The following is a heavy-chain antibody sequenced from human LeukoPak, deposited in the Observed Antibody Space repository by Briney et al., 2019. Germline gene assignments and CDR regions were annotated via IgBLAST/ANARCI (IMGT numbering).Heavy chain of an antibody. Sequence: PSETLSLTCTVSGGSISSGGYYWSWIRQHPGKGLEWIGYIYYSGSTYYNPSLKSRVIISVDTSKNQFSLKLSSVTAADTAVYYCARGRYCSSTSCLYYFDYWGQGTLVIVSS. CDR2: IYYSGST. CDR3: ARGRYCSSTSCLYYFDY. J-gene: IGHJ4*02. V-gene: IGHV4-31*03. D-gene: IGHD2-2*01. CDR1: GGSISSGGYY.